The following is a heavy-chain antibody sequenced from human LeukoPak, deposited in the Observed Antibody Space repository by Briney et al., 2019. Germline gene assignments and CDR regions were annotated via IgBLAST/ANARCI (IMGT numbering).Heavy chain of an antibody. Sequence: PSETLSLTCTVSGGSISSYFWTWIRQPPGKGLEWIGYIYYSGSTSYNPSLKSRVTISVDTSKSQFSLKLSSVTAADAAVYYCATFRYGSGWTPYFEYWGQGTLVTVSS. CDR2: IYYSGST. V-gene: IGHV4-59*08. D-gene: IGHD6-19*01. CDR1: GGSISSYF. CDR3: ATFRYGSGWTPYFEY. J-gene: IGHJ4*02.